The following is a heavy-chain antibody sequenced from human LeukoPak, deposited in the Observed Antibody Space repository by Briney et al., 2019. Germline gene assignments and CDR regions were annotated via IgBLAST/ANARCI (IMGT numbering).Heavy chain of an antibody. CDR1: GFTFSDYY. D-gene: IGHD3-22*01. Sequence: TGGSLRLSCAASGFTFSDYYMSWIRQAPGKGLEWVSYISSSGSTIYYADSVEGRFTISGDNAKNSLYLQMNSLRAEDTAVYYCARGQGRDYYDSSGYATKSAFDCWGQGTLVTVSS. CDR3: ARGQGRDYYDSSGYATKSAFDC. CDR2: ISSSGSTI. J-gene: IGHJ4*02. V-gene: IGHV3-11*01.